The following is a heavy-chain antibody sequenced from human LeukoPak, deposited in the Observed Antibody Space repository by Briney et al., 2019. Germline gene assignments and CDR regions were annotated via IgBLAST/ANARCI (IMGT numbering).Heavy chain of an antibody. J-gene: IGHJ6*01. CDR3: AKDVRYYHFFGIDG. CDR2: ISYDERNK. Sequence: GGSLRLSCAASGFTFSNYAMHWVRQAPGKGLEWVAAISYDERNKYYAESVKGRFTVSRDNSKNTLYLQLNSLRAEDTAVYYCAKDVRYYHFFGIDGWGQRTTVTVSS. V-gene: IGHV3-30*18. CDR1: GFTFSNYA.